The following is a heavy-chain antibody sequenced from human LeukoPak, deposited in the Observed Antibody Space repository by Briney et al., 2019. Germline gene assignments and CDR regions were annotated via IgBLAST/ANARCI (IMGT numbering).Heavy chain of an antibody. CDR1: GFTVSSNY. CDR2: IYSGGST. D-gene: IGHD3-10*01. J-gene: IGHJ6*02. Sequence: PGGSLRLSCAASGFTVSSNYMSWVRQAPGKGMEWVSVIYSGGSTYYADSVKGRFTISRDNAKNSLYLQMNSLRAEDTALYYCAKDKAQYYYGSGRDRAFSGMDVWGQGTTVTVSS. CDR3: AKDKAQYYYGSGRDRAFSGMDV. V-gene: IGHV3-53*05.